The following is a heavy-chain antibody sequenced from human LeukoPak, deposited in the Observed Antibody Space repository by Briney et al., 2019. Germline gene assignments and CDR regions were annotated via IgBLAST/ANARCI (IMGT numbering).Heavy chain of an antibody. CDR1: GYTFSHYY. Sequence: ASVKGSCTASGYTFSHYYLHWVRQAPGQGLEWMGWMNPNSGGTNYAQKFQGRITMTGDTSTAYLELSRLRSDDTAVYYCARDLGSTIIVGGDAFDLWGQGTMVTVSS. J-gene: IGHJ3*01. CDR3: ARDLGSTIIVGGDAFDL. CDR2: MNPNSGGT. V-gene: IGHV1-2*02. D-gene: IGHD3-22*01.